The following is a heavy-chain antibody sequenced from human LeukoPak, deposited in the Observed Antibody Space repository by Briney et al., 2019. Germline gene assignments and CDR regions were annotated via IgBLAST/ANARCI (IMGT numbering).Heavy chain of an antibody. D-gene: IGHD5-24*01. CDR3: VGDGRDGYNIYFHH. Sequence: GGSLRLSCSASGFTFSISAMHWVRQAPGKGLQYDSVISGDGVTTSYADFVKGRFTISRDNSKNTVYLQMSSLRAEDTAVYYCVGDGRDGYNIYFHHWGQRTLVTVSS. CDR2: ISGDGVTT. V-gene: IGHV3-64D*06. J-gene: IGHJ1*01. CDR1: GFTFSISA.